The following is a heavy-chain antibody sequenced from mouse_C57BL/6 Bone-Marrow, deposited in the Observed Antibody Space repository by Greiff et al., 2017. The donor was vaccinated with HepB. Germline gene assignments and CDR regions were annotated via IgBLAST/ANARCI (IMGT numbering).Heavy chain of an antibody. CDR2: INPNNGGT. Sequence: VQLQQSGPELLKPGASVKISCKASGYTFTDYYMNWVKQSHGKSLEWIGDINPNNGGTSYNQKFKGKATLTVDKSSSTAYMELRSLTSEDSAVYYCARRDYGSSKRAMDYWGQGTSVTVSS. CDR3: ARRDYGSSKRAMDY. V-gene: IGHV1-26*01. J-gene: IGHJ4*01. CDR1: GYTFTDYY. D-gene: IGHD1-1*01.